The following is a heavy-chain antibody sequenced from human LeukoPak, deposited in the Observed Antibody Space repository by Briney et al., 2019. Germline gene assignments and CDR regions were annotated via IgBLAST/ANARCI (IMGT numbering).Heavy chain of an antibody. CDR1: GGSISRSSYY. D-gene: IGHD2-15*01. CDR3: ARAVCSGGSCYSWYFDL. V-gene: IGHV4-39*07. CDR2: IYHSGST. J-gene: IGHJ2*01. Sequence: SETLSLTCTVSGGSISRSSYYWGWIRQPPGKGLEWIGTIYHSGSTHYNPSLKSRVTISVDKSKNQFSLKLSSVTAADTAVYYCARAVCSGGSCYSWYFDLWGRGTLVTVSS.